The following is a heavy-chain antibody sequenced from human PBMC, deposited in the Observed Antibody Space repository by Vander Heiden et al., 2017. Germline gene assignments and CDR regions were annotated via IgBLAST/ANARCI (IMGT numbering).Heavy chain of an antibody. Sequence: EVQLVASGGGSVPPGGSLRLSWAASGFTSSSYGRSWGRQAPGKGLEWVANIKQDGREKYYVDSVKGRFTISRDNAKNSLYLQMNSLRAEDTAVYDCARLRSYYDSSPFDYWGQGTLVTVSS. J-gene: IGHJ4*02. CDR2: IKQDGREK. CDR1: GFTSSSYG. V-gene: IGHV3-7*01. D-gene: IGHD3-22*01. CDR3: ARLRSYYDSSPFDY.